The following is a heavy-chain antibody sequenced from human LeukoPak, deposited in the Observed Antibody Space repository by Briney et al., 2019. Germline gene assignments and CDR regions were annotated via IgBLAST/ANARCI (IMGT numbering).Heavy chain of an antibody. CDR1: GGSLSSGGYS. CDR2: IYHSGST. CDR3: ARGEVHLGFDY. V-gene: IGHV4-30-2*01. D-gene: IGHD1-26*01. J-gene: IGHJ4*02. Sequence: SETLSLTCAVSGGSLSSGGYSWSWIRQPPGKGLEWIGYIYHSGSTYYNPSLKSRVTISVDRSKNQFSLKLSSVTAADTAVYYCARGEVHLGFDYWGQGTLVTVSS.